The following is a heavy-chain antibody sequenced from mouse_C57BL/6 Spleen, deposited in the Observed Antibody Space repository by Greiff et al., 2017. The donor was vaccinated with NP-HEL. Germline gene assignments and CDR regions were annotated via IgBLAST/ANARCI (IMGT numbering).Heavy chain of an antibody. Sequence: EVQGVESGGGSVKPGGSLKLSCAASGFTFSSYAMSWVRQTPEKRLEWVATISDGGSYTFYPDNVKGRFTISRDNAKNNLYLQMSHLKSEDTAMYYCARGGPNFDYWGQGTTLTVSS. V-gene: IGHV5-4*01. CDR1: GFTFSSYA. J-gene: IGHJ2*01. D-gene: IGHD3-3*01. CDR2: ISDGGSYT. CDR3: ARGGPNFDY.